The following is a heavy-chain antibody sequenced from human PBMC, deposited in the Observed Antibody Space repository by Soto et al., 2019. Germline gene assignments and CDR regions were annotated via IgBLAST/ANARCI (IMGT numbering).Heavy chain of an antibody. D-gene: IGHD3-16*01. CDR1: GFTFRHYA. CDR3: ARPWGQLSTYYYGMDT. V-gene: IGHV3-30-3*01. CDR2: ISYDGDNK. Sequence: QVQLVEAGGGVVQPGRSLTLSCAASGFTFRHYAMHWVRQAPGKGLEWVATISYDGDNKYYTDSVKGPFTISRDNSKNTLYLQMNSLRPEDTAVYYCARPWGQLSTYYYGMDTWGQGTTVTVSS. J-gene: IGHJ6*02.